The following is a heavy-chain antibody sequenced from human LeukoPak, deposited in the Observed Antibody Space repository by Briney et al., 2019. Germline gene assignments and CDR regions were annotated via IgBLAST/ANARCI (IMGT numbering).Heavy chain of an antibody. CDR1: GGSMSYYY. CDR3: ASWYGSGSHRYYFDY. J-gene: IGHJ4*02. V-gene: IGHV4-38-2*02. CDR2: IYRSGST. D-gene: IGHD3-10*01. Sequence: SETLSLTCTVSGGSMSYYYWTWIRQPPGKGLEWIGSIYRSGSTYYNPSLKSRVTISVDTSKNQFSLKLSSVTAADTAVYYCASWYGSGSHRYYFDYWGQGTLVTVSS.